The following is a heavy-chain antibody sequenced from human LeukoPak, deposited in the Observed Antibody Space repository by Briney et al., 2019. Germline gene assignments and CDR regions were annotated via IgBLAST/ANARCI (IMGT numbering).Heavy chain of an antibody. CDR1: GFTFCDYA. V-gene: IGHV3-49*03. Sequence: GGSLRLSCTASGFTFCDYAMSWFRQAPGKGLEWVGFIRSKAYGGTTEYAASVKGRFTISRDDSKSIAYLQTNSLTTEDTAVYYCTRVLRGYGGYYFDYWGQGTLVTVSS. CDR2: IRSKAYGGTT. D-gene: IGHD4-23*01. J-gene: IGHJ4*02. CDR3: TRVLRGYGGYYFDY.